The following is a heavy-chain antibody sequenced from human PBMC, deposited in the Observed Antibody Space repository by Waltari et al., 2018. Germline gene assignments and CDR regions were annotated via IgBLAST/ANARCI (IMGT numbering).Heavy chain of an antibody. V-gene: IGHV4-34*01. J-gene: IGHJ6*02. Sequence: QVQLQQWGAGLLKPSEPLSLTCGVFGTSFTSYYWSWIRQPSGKRLEWIWEISHGATTNYNPSLKSRVTISVDTSKDQFSLNLRSVTAADTAVYYCARGRRRPAGPLYYYYGMDVWAQGTTVTVSS. D-gene: IGHD2-2*01. CDR1: GTSFTSYY. CDR2: ISHGATT. CDR3: ARGRRRPAGPLYYYYGMDV.